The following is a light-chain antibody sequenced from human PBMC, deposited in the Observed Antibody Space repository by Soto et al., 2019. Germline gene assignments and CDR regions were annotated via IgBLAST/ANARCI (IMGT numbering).Light chain of an antibody. Sequence: QSALTQPASVSGSPGQSITISCTGTSSDVGGYNYVSWYQQHPGKAPKLMIYDVSNRPSGVSNRFSGSKSGNTASLTISGLQAEDEADYDCHSNVFGTGTKLTVL. CDR2: DVS. CDR1: SSDVGGYNY. J-gene: IGLJ1*01. CDR3: HSNV. V-gene: IGLV2-14*01.